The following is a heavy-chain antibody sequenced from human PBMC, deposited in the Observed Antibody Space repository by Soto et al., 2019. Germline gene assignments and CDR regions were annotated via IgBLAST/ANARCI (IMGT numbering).Heavy chain of an antibody. D-gene: IGHD3-16*01. J-gene: IGHJ5*01. CDR2: VSDDGSRT. Sequence: GGSLRLSCAASGFSFSTFEMSWVRQAPGRGLEWVSFVSDDGSRTYYADAVKGRFTISRDNSKHTLYLQMNSLTAEDTAVYACVKGGWLDFWGQGTLVTVSS. CDR3: VKGGWLDF. V-gene: IGHV3-23*01. CDR1: GFSFSTFE.